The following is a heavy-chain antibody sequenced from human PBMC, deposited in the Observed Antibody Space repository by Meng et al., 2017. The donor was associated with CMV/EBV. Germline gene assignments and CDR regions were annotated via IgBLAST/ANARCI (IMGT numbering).Heavy chain of an antibody. CDR3: ARVSGGAYGMDV. D-gene: IGHD2/OR15-2a*01. CDR2: MNPNSGTT. J-gene: IGHJ6*02. CDR1: GYTFTSYD. V-gene: IGHV1-8*01. Sequence: ASVKVSCKASGYTFTSYDINWVRQATGQGLEWMGWMNPNSGTTGYAQKFQGRVTMTRNTSISTAYMELSSLRSEDTAVYYCARVSGGAYGMDVWGQGTTVTVSS.